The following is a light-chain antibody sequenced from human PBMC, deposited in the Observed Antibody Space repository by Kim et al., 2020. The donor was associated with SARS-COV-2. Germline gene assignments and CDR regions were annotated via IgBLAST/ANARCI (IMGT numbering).Light chain of an antibody. CDR1: QSVNTM. CDR2: GAS. Sequence: EIMLTQAPAALSVSPGERATLSCRASQSVNTMLAWYQQKPGQAPRLLIYGASTRAPAISTRFSAGGSGTEFTLTISSLQSEDSAVYYCKKYYDCPLAFGQGTKVDIK. J-gene: IGKJ1*01. V-gene: IGKV3-15*01. CDR3: KKYYDCPLA.